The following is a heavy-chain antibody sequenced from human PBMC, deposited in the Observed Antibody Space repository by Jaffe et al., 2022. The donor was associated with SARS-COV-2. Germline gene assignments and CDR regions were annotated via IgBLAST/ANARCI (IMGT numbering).Heavy chain of an antibody. V-gene: IGHV1-8*02. CDR2: MNPNSGNT. J-gene: IGHJ4*02. D-gene: IGHD5-12*01. CDR3: VVATMPN. CDR1: GYTFTSYE. Sequence: QVQLVQSGAEVKKPGASVKVSCKASGYTFTSYEINWVRQATGQGLEWMGWMNPNSGNTGNAQKFQGRVTMTRNTSITTSYMELSSLRSEDTAVYFCVVATMPNWGRGTLVTVSS.